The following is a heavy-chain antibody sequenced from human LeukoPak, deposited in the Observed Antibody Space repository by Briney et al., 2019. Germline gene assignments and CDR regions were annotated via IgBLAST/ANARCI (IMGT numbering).Heavy chain of an antibody. Sequence: GGSLRLSCAASGFTFDDYAMHWVRQAPGKGLEWVSGISWNSGSIGYADSVKGRFTISRDNAKNSLYLQMNSLRAEDTALYYCAKDGAEGSGSYYSAPFDYWGQGTLVTVSS. CDR2: ISWNSGSI. D-gene: IGHD3-10*01. J-gene: IGHJ4*02. CDR3: AKDGAEGSGSYYSAPFDY. V-gene: IGHV3-9*01. CDR1: GFTFDDYA.